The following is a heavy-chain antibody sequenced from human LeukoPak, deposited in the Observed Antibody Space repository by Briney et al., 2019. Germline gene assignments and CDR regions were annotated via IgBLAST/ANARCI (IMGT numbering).Heavy chain of an antibody. CDR1: GGTISSSSYY. V-gene: IGHV4-39*01. D-gene: IGHD1-26*01. CDR3: ASLGGGSSKVDY. Sequence: SETLSLTCTVSGGTISSSSYYWGWIRQPPGKGLEWIGSIYYSGTTYYNPSLKSRVTISVDTSKSQFSLKLSSVTAADTAVYYCASLGGGSSKVDYWGQGTLVTVSS. J-gene: IGHJ4*02. CDR2: IYYSGTT.